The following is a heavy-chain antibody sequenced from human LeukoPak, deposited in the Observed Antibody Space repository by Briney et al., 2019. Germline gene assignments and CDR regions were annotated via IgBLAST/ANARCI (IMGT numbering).Heavy chain of an antibody. J-gene: IGHJ6*03. CDR1: GYSFTSYW. Sequence: GESLNLSCKGSGYSFTSYWIGWVRQMPGKGLEWMGIIYPGDSDTRYSPSFQGQVTISADKSVSTAYLQWSSLKASDTAMYYCARMITTLNYYYYYMDVWGKGTTVTVSS. CDR3: ARMITTLNYYYYYMDV. V-gene: IGHV5-51*01. D-gene: IGHD3-16*01. CDR2: IYPGDSDT.